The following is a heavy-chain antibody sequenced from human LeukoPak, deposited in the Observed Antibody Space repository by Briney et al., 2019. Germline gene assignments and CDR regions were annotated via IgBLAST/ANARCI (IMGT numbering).Heavy chain of an antibody. CDR2: ISYDGSNK. J-gene: IGHJ4*02. CDR1: GFTFSSYA. V-gene: IGHV3-30-3*01. Sequence: PGRSLRLSCAASGFTFSSYAMHWVRQAPGKGLEWVAVISYDGSNKYYADSVKGRFTISRDNSKNTLYLQMNSLRAEDTAVYYCARDVRYYFDYWGQGTLVTVSS. CDR3: ARDVRYYFDY.